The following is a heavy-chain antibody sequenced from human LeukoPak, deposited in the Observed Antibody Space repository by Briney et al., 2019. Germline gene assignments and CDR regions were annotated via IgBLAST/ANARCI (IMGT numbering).Heavy chain of an antibody. Sequence: GASVKVSCKASGYTFTSYTIHWVRQAPGQRLEWMGWINAGNGNRKYSQEFQDRVTITRDTSASTAYMELSSLRSEDTAVYYCARDVGYYGSGIYPWGQGTLVTVSS. J-gene: IGHJ5*02. CDR3: ARDVGYYGSGIYP. CDR2: INAGNGNR. V-gene: IGHV1-3*03. CDR1: GYTFTSYT. D-gene: IGHD3-10*01.